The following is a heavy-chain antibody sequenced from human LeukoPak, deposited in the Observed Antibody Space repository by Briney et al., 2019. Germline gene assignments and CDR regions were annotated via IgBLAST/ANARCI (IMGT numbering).Heavy chain of an antibody. CDR1: GYTFTSNY. V-gene: IGHV1-46*03. CDR2: ISPSGGST. CDR3: APEGFSCGGDCYENWFDP. J-gene: IGHJ5*02. D-gene: IGHD2-21*02. Sequence: ASVKVSCKAFGYTFTSNYMHWVRQAPGQGPEWMGVISPSGGSTTCAQKFQGRVTLTRDTSISTAYMELSRLRSDDTAVYYCAPEGFSCGGDCYENWFDPWGQGTLVTVSS.